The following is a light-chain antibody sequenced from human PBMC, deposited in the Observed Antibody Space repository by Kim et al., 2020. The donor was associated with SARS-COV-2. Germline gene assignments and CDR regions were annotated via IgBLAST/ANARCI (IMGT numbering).Light chain of an antibody. V-gene: IGKV1-33*01. CDR2: DAS. CDR1: QDISNY. CDR3: QQYDNLPYT. J-gene: IGKJ2*01. Sequence: DIQMTQSPSSLSASVGDRVTITCQASQDISNYLNWYQQKPGKAPKLLIYDASNLETGVPSRFCGSGSGTDFTFTISSLQPEDIATYYCQQYDNLPYTFGQGTKLEI.